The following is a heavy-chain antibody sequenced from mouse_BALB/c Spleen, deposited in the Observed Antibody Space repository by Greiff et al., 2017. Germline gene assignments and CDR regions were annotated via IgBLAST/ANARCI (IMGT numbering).Heavy chain of an antibody. CDR1: GFSLSTSGMG. CDR3: ARSDGYGYVEV. CDR2: IYWDDDK. D-gene: IGHD2-3*01. Sequence: QVTLNVPGPGILQPSQTLSLTCSFSGFSLSTSGMGVSWIRQPSGPGLEWLAHIYWDDDKRYNPSLKSRLTISKDTSSNQVFLKITSVDTADTATYYCARSDGYGYVEVWGEGTTVTVSS. V-gene: IGHV8-12*01. J-gene: IGHJ1*01.